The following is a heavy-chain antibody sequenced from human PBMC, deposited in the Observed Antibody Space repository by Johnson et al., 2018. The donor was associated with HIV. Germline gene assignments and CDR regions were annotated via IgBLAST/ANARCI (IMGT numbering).Heavy chain of an antibody. CDR3: AKARGGLLGFDAFDI. J-gene: IGHJ3*02. CDR1: GFTFSSYG. V-gene: IGHV3-30*02. CDR2: IRYDGSNK. Sequence: QVQLVESGGGVVQPGGSLRLSCAASGFTFSSYGMHWVRQAPGKGLEWVAFIRYDGSNKYYADSVKGRFTISRDNSKNTLYLQMNSLRAEDTAVYYCAKARGGLLGFDAFDIWGQGTMVTVSS. D-gene: IGHD1-26*01.